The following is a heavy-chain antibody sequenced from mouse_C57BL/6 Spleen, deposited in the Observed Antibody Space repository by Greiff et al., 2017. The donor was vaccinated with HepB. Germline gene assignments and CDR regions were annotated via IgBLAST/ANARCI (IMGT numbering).Heavy chain of an antibody. CDR1: GFTFSDYG. CDR2: ISSGSSTI. D-gene: IGHD1-1*01. V-gene: IGHV5-17*01. CDR3: ARGVLRYYAMDY. J-gene: IGHJ4*01. Sequence: EVKLMESGGGLVKPGASLKLSCAASGFTFSDYGMHWVRQAPEKGLEWVAYISSGSSTIYYADTVKGRFTISRDNAENTLFLQLTSLRSEDTAMYYCARGVLRYYAMDYWGQGTSVTVSS.